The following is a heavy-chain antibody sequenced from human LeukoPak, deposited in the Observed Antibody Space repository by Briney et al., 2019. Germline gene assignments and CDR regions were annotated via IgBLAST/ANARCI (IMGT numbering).Heavy chain of an antibody. Sequence: GGSLRLSCAASGFTFSRYAMSWVRQAPGKGLEWVSAISGSGGSTYYADSVKGRFTISRDNSKNTLYLQMNSLRAEDTAVYYCAKDPRYSSSSLLDYWGQGTLVTVSS. CDR1: GFTFSRYA. CDR3: AKDPRYSSSSLLDY. D-gene: IGHD6-6*01. J-gene: IGHJ4*02. CDR2: ISGSGGST. V-gene: IGHV3-23*01.